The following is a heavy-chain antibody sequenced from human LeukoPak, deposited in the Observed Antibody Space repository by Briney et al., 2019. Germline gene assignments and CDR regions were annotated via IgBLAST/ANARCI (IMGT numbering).Heavy chain of an antibody. CDR1: GVSISSSSYY. Sequence: SETLSLTCTVSGVSISSSSYYWGWIRQPPGKGLEWIGSIYYSGSTYYNPSLKSRVTISVDTSKNQFSLKLSSVTAADTAVYYCALTRSLVATIDYWGQGTLVTVSS. CDR3: ALTRSLVATIDY. J-gene: IGHJ4*02. V-gene: IGHV4-39*01. D-gene: IGHD5-12*01. CDR2: IYYSGST.